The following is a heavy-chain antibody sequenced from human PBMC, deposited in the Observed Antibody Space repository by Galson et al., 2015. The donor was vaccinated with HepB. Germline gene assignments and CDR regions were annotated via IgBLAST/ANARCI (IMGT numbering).Heavy chain of an antibody. D-gene: IGHD3-16*01. J-gene: IGHJ4*02. Sequence: SLRLSCAASGFTFNTFDIHWVRQGPGTRLEWVAVISKDGNNKYYAGSVKGRFSISRDNSKNTIYLQMNSLRPEDTAVYYCVRDLYDFVWGSFLHWGQGTLVTVSS. V-gene: IGHV3-30*03. CDR2: ISKDGNNK. CDR1: GFTFNTFD. CDR3: VRDLYDFVWGSFLH.